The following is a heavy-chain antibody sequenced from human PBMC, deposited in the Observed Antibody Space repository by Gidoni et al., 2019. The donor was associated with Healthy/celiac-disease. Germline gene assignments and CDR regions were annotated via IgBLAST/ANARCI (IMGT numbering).Heavy chain of an antibody. D-gene: IGHD6-13*01. J-gene: IGHJ6*02. V-gene: IGHV1-18*01. CDR2: ISAYNGNT. CDR1: GYTFTSYG. Sequence: QVQLVQSGAEVTKPGASVTVSCKASGYTFTSYGISWVRQAPGQGLEWMGWISAYNGNTNYAQNLQGRVTMTTDTSTSTAYMELRSLRSDDTAVYYCARDKGPAAAGTYYYYGMDVWGQGTTVTVSS. CDR3: ARDKGPAAAGTYYYYGMDV.